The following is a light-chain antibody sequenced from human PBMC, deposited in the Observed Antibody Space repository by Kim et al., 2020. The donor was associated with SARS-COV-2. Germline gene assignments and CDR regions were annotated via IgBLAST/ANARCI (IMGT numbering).Light chain of an antibody. CDR2: KTN. J-gene: IGLJ7*01. Sequence: QSVLTQPPSVSGTPGQRVTISCSGSSFNIGNNNVYWYQQLPGTAPKLLIYKTNQRPSGVPDRFSGSKSGTSAFLAISGLRSEDEADYYCAAWDDSLSGYVVFGGGTQLTVL. V-gene: IGLV1-47*01. CDR3: AAWDDSLSGYVV. CDR1: SFNIGNNN.